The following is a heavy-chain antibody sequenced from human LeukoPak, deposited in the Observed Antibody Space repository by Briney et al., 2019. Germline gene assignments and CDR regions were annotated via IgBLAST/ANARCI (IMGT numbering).Heavy chain of an antibody. D-gene: IGHD3-10*01. Sequence: GRSLTLSCATSGFTFSSYGLHWVRQAPGKGLEWVAFIRYDGSNADSVEGRFTISRDNSKNTLYLQMNSLRAEDTAVYYCAKDPLIYGSGSYYFDYWGQGTLVTVSS. V-gene: IGHV3-30*02. CDR1: GFTFSSYG. CDR3: AKDPLIYGSGSYYFDY. J-gene: IGHJ4*02. CDR2: IRYDGS.